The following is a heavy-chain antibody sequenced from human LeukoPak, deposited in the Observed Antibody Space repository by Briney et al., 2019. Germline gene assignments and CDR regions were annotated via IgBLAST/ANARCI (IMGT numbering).Heavy chain of an antibody. V-gene: IGHV3-23*01. CDR2: ISGSGGST. J-gene: IGHJ4*02. CDR1: GFTFSTYA. Sequence: GGSLRLSCGASGFTFSTYAMSWVRQAPGKGLEWVSSISGSGGSTYYADSVKGRFTISRDNSKNTLYLQMNSLRAEDTAVYYCAKWLERSYYFDYWGQGTLVTVSS. CDR3: AKWLERSYYFDY. D-gene: IGHD1-1*01.